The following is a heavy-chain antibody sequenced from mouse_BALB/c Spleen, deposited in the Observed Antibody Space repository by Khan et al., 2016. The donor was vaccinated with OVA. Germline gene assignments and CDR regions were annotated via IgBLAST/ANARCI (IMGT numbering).Heavy chain of an antibody. V-gene: IGHV1S41*01. CDR3: ARENYNGRTCYAMDY. CDR2: IGPGSGST. D-gene: IGHD1-1*01. J-gene: IGHJ4*01. CDR1: GYTFTSYW. Sequence: DLVKPGASVKLSCKASGYTFTSYWINWIKQRPGQGLEWIGRIGPGSGSTYYNEVFKGKATLTVDTSSSTAYIQLSSLSSEDSAVYVCARENYNGRTCYAMDYWGQGTSVTVSS.